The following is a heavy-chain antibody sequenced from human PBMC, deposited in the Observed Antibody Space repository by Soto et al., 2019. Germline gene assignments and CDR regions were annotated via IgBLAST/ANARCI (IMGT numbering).Heavy chain of an antibody. J-gene: IGHJ6*02. CDR2: IYYSGST. V-gene: IGHV4-61*01. D-gene: IGHD3-10*01. CDR1: GGSVSSGSYY. CDR3: ARNYYYGWGSYYALSGRDV. Sequence: PSETLSLTCTVSGGSVSSGSYYWSWIRQPPGKGLEWIGYIYYSGSTNYNPSLKSRVTISVDTSKNQFSLKLSSVTAADPAVYYWARNYYYGWGSYYALSGRDVGGQGPRVTVSS.